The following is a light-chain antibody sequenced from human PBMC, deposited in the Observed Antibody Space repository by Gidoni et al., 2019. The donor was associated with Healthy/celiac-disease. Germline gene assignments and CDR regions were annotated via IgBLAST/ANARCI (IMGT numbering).Light chain of an antibody. Sequence: QSVLPQPPPASGHPGQGVTISCSGSSSNIGSNTVNGYQQLQGTAPKLLIYSNNQRPSGVPDRFSGSKSGTSASLAISGLQSEDEADYYCAAWDDSLNGVVFGGGTKLTVL. J-gene: IGLJ2*01. V-gene: IGLV1-44*01. CDR3: AAWDDSLNGVV. CDR2: SNN. CDR1: SSNIGSNT.